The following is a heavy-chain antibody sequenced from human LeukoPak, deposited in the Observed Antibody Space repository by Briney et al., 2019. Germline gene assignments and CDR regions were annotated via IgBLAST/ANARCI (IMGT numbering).Heavy chain of an antibody. CDR1: GYTFTGYY. J-gene: IGHJ5*02. CDR2: INPNSGGT. D-gene: IGHD4-17*01. CDR3: ARESDYGDYWFDP. Sequence: GASVKVSCKACGYTFTGYYMHWVRQAPGQGLEWMGWINPNSGGTNYAQKFQGRVTMTRDTSISTAYMDLSSLRSDDMAVYYCARESDYGDYWFDPWGQGTLVTVYS. V-gene: IGHV1-2*02.